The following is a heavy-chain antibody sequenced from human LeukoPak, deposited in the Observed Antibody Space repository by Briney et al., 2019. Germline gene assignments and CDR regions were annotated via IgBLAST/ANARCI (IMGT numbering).Heavy chain of an antibody. Sequence: PGGSLRLSCAASGLTFSSYEMEWVRQAPRKGLEWVSYISTSGTTINYVDSVKGRFTISRDNAKNSLYLQMNSLRAEDTAVYYCARGYTSFDCWGQGTLVTVSS. CDR1: GLTFSSYE. D-gene: IGHD5-12*01. V-gene: IGHV3-48*03. J-gene: IGHJ4*02. CDR3: ARGYTSFDC. CDR2: ISTSGTTI.